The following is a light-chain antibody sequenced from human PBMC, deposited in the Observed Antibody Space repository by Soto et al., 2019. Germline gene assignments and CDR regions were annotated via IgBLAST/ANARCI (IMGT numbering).Light chain of an antibody. V-gene: IGLV2-8*01. Sequence: LTQPPSASGSPGQSVTISCTGTKNDIGVYDFVSWYQHHPGKAPRLIIYEVVQRPSGVPDRFSGSTSANTASLTVSGLQAADEADYFCKSYAGCNKYLFGSGTKLTV. CDR2: EVV. CDR3: KSYAGCNKYL. J-gene: IGLJ1*01. CDR1: KNDIGVYDF.